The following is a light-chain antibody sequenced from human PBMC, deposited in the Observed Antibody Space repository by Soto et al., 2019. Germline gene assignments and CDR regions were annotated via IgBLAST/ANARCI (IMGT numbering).Light chain of an antibody. CDR1: TSDVGGYDY. V-gene: IGLV2-8*01. J-gene: IGLJ1*01. CDR2: EVS. CDR3: SSYAGSNNFV. Sequence: QSVLTQPASVSGSPGQSITISCTGTTSDVGGYDYVSWYQQHPGQAPKLLISEVSRRPSGVPERFSGSKSGNTASLTVSGLQADDEAHYYCSSYAGSNNFVFGTGTKVTVL.